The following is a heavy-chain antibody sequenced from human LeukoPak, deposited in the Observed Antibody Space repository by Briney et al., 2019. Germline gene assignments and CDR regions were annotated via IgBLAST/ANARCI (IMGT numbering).Heavy chain of an antibody. V-gene: IGHV4-39*07. CDR3: ARVKVGPYDSSGQDFDY. J-gene: IGHJ4*02. CDR2: IYSSGST. CDR1: GVSISSGSNY. D-gene: IGHD3-22*01. Sequence: NPSETLSLTCSVSGVSISSGSNYWGWIRQPPGKTLEWIGSIYSSGSTYYNLSLKSRVIILIDTAKNHVSLNLSSVTAADTAVYYCARVKVGPYDSSGQDFDYWGQGTLVTVSS.